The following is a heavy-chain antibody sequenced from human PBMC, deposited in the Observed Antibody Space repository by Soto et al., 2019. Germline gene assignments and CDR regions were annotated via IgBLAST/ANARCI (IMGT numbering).Heavy chain of an antibody. D-gene: IGHD3-10*01. Sequence: QVQLQQSGPGLVKPSQTLSLTCAISGDSVSSNSAVWNWIRQSPSRGLEWLGRTYYRSKWYNDYAVSVKSRLTITPDTSKNQSSLQPNSMTPEDTAVYYCARGFRGFDPWGQGTLVTVSS. CDR2: TYYRSKWYN. CDR3: ARGFRGFDP. J-gene: IGHJ5*02. V-gene: IGHV6-1*01. CDR1: GDSVSSNSAV.